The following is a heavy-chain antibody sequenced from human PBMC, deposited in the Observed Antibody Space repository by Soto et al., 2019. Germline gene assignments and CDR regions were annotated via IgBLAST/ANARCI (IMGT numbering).Heavy chain of an antibody. CDR3: TTDQNGRYCSGYACYAGHHGMDV. CDR2: IKSRTEGGTT. V-gene: IGHV3-15*01. D-gene: IGHD3-22*01. CDR1: GFTFCHAY. J-gene: IGHJ6*02. Sequence: GFTFCHAYLNWVRQAPGKGLEWVGRIKSRTEGGTTDYAAPLNGRVIVSCDDSNNTLYLQVSSLNIEDTAVYYWTTDQNGRYCSGYACYAGHHGMDVWGQGTTVTVSS.